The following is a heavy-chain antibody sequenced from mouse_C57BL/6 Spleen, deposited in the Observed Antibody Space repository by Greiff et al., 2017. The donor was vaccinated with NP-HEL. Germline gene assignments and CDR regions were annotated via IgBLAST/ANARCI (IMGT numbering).Heavy chain of an antibody. J-gene: IGHJ4*01. CDR2: IYPGDGDT. CDR1: GYAFSSYW. CDR3: ARRSLRYGAMDY. Sequence: QVQLQQSGAELVKPGASVKISCKASGYAFSSYWMNWVKQRPGKGLEWIGQIYPGDGDTNYNGKFKGKATLTADKSSSTAYMQLSSLTSEDSAVYFCARRSLRYGAMDYWGQGTSVTVSS. D-gene: IGHD1-1*01. V-gene: IGHV1-80*01.